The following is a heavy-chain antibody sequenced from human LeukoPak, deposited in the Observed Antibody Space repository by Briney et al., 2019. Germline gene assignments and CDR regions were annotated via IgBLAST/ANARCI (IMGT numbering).Heavy chain of an antibody. D-gene: IGHD4-17*01. CDR3: AKGNYGDYPLYFDY. V-gene: IGHV3-30*18. Sequence: RSLRLSCAASGFTFSSYGMHWVRQAPGKGLEWVAVISYDGSNKYYADSVKGRFTISRDNSKNTLYLQMNSLRAEDTAVYYCAKGNYGDYPLYFDYWGQGTLVTVSS. CDR1: GFTFSSYG. J-gene: IGHJ4*02. CDR2: ISYDGSNK.